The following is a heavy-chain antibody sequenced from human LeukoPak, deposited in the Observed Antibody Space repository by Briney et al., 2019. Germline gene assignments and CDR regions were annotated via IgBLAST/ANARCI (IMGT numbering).Heavy chain of an antibody. J-gene: IGHJ4*02. CDR1: GYTFTSYG. CDR3: ARDTSIVIPKTPGPDY. V-gene: IGHV1-18*01. D-gene: IGHD2/OR15-2a*01. CDR2: ISAYNGNT. Sequence: GASVKVSCKASGYTFTSYGISWVRQAPGQGLEWMGWISAYNGNTNYAQKLQGRVTMTTDTSTSTAYMELRSLRSDDTAVYYCARDTSIVIPKTPGPDYWGQGTLVTVSS.